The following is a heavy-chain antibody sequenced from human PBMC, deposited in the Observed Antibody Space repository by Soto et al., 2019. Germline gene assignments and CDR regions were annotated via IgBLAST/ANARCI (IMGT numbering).Heavy chain of an antibody. D-gene: IGHD6-19*01. Sequence: QVQLVQSGAEEKKPGASVKVSCKASGYTFTSYAMHWVRQAPGQRLEWMGWINAGNCNTKYSQKFQGRVIITRDTSASPAYMELSSLRSEDTAVYYCARLGSGWDYWGQGTLVTVSS. CDR3: ARLGSGWDY. CDR1: GYTFTSYA. J-gene: IGHJ4*02. CDR2: INAGNCNT. V-gene: IGHV1-3*05.